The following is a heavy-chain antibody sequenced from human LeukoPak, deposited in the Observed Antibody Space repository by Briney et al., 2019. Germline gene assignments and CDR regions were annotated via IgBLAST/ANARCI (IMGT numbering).Heavy chain of an antibody. CDR1: GFAFSNYW. V-gene: IGHV3-7*01. D-gene: IGHD2-15*01. CDR2: IKQDGSET. CDR3: GSTNSFSY. J-gene: IGHJ4*02. Sequence: GGSLRHSCAACGFAFSNYWMKWARQAPGKGVEWVAKIKQDGSETNYVDSVKGRFTISRDNAKNSLYLQMNSLRAEDTALYYCGSTNSFSYWGRGTLVTVSS.